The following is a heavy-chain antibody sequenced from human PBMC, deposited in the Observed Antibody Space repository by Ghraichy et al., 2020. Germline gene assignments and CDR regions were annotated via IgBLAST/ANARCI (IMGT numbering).Heavy chain of an antibody. CDR2: IYTSGST. D-gene: IGHD2-21*01. J-gene: IGHJ3*02. CDR3: ARVGVGMIDAVDI. V-gene: IGHV4-4*07. Sequence: SETLSLTCTVSGDSISRYSWNWIRQPAGQGLEWIGRIYTSGSTNYNPSLKSRVTMSVEPSKNQFPLKLTSVTAADTAGYYCARVGVGMIDAVDIWGQGTMVTVSS. CDR1: GDSISRYS.